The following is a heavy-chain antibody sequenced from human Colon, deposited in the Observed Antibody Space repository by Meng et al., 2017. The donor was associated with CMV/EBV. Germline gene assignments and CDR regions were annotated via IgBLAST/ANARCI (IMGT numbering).Heavy chain of an antibody. Sequence: GESLKISCAVSGFTFGSYALHWVRQAPGKGLDWVAVISGDGERAWYADSVKGRFTISRDNAKNSLYLQMNGLRAEDTALYYCAKDVSPVGGDTGYHGMDVWGQGTTVTVSS. V-gene: IGHV3-30*04. CDR3: AKDVSPVGGDTGYHGMDV. CDR2: ISGDGERA. J-gene: IGHJ6*02. CDR1: GFTFGSYA. D-gene: IGHD3-16*01.